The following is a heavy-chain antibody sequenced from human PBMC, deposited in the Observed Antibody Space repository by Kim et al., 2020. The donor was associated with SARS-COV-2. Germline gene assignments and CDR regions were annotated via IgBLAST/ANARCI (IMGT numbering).Heavy chain of an antibody. CDR3: AISIAVASFDY. CDR2: ISGDGGST. CDR1: GFTFEDYA. D-gene: IGHD6-19*01. J-gene: IGHJ4*02. V-gene: IGHV3-43*02. Sequence: GGSLRLSCAASGFTFEDYAMHWVRQAPGKGLEWVSLISGDGGSTYYADSVKGRFTISRDNSKNSLYLQMNSLRTEDTALYYCAISIAVASFDYWGQGTLVTVSS.